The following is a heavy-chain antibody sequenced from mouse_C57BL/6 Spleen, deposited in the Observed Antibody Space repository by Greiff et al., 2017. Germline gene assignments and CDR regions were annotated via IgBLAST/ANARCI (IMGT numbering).Heavy chain of an antibody. J-gene: IGHJ3*01. CDR1: GYTFTSYW. D-gene: IGHD1-1*01. Sequence: QVQLQQPGAELVKPGASVKVSCKASGYTFTSYWMHWVKQRPGQGLEWIGRIHPSDSATNYNQKFKGKATLTVDKSSSTAYMQLSSLTSEDSAVYYCSISYYYGSSSFAYWGQGTLVTVSA. CDR2: IHPSDSAT. CDR3: SISYYYGSSSFAY. V-gene: IGHV1-74*01.